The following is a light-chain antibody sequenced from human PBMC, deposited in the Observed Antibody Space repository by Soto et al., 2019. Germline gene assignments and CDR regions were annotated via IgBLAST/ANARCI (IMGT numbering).Light chain of an antibody. V-gene: IGKV3D-15*01. J-gene: IGKJ1*01. Sequence: EIVMTQSPATLSVSPGESATLSCRASQSISTNLAWYQKRPGRAPRLLIYRASTRATGIPARFSGSGSGTDFTLTISSLQSEEFAVDDCQQHSTWWTFGLGTKVDIK. CDR2: RAS. CDR3: QQHSTWWT. CDR1: QSISTN.